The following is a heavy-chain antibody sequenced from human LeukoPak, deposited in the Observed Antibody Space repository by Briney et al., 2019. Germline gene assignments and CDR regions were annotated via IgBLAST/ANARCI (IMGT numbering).Heavy chain of an antibody. CDR2: MNPNSGNT. Sequence: GASVKVSCKASGYTFTSYDINWVRQAPGQGLEWMGWMNPNSGNTGYAQKFQGRVTITRNTSISTAYMELSSLRSEETAVYYCARVREQLSRKYYYYYMGVWGKGTTVTVSS. V-gene: IGHV1-8*03. J-gene: IGHJ6*03. D-gene: IGHD6-6*01. CDR1: GYTFTSYD. CDR3: ARVREQLSRKYYYYYMGV.